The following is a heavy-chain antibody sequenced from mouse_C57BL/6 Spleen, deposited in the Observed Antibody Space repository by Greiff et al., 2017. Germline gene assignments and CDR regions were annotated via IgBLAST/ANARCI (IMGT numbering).Heavy chain of an antibody. V-gene: IGHV1-4*01. CDR3: ARTEGFNCAYAMDY. CDR1: GYTFTSYT. J-gene: IGHJ4*01. D-gene: IGHD4-1*01. CDR2: INPSSGYT. Sequence: QVQLQQSGAELARPGASVKISCTASGYTFTSYTMHWVKQRPGQGLEWIGYINPSSGYTKYNQKFKGQVTLTADKSSITAYMQLSSLTSEDSAIYYCARTEGFNCAYAMDYWGQGTSVTVSS.